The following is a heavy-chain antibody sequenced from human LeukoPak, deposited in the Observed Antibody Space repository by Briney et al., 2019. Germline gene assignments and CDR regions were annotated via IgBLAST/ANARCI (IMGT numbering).Heavy chain of an antibody. V-gene: IGHV3-21*01. Sequence: GGSLRLSCAASGFTFSSYNMNWVRQAPGKGLEWVSSISSSSSYTYYAASVRGRFTISRDNAKNSLYLQMNSLRAEDTAVYYCARDQNTYGYCYFDYWGQGTLVTVSS. D-gene: IGHD5-18*01. CDR1: GFTFSSYN. CDR3: ARDQNTYGYCYFDY. CDR2: ISSSSSYT. J-gene: IGHJ4*02.